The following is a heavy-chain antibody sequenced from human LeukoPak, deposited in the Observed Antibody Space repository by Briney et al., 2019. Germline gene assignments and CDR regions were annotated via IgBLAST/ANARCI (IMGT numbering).Heavy chain of an antibody. CDR2: INPSVGST. D-gene: IGHD4-23*01. Sequence: ASVKVSCKASGYTFTSYYMHWVRQAPGQGREWMGIINPSVGSTSYAQKFQGRVTMTRDMSTSTDYMELSNLRSEDTAVYYCARDNSVEDTAWWFDPWGQGTLVTVSS. CDR3: ARDNSVEDTAWWFDP. J-gene: IGHJ5*02. CDR1: GYTFTSYY. V-gene: IGHV1-46*01.